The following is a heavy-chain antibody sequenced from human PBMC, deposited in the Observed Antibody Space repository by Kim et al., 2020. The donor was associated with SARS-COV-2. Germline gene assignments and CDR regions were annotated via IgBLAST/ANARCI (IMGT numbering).Heavy chain of an antibody. CDR2: IYYSGST. CDR3: ARLKYYDFWSGYYTLYAAFDI. Sequence: SETLSLTCTVSGGSISSSSYYWGWIRQPPGKGLEWIGSIYYSGSTYYNPSLKSRVTISVDTSKNQFSLKLSSVTAADTAVYYCARLKYYDFWSGYYTLYAAFDIWGQGIMVTFSS. V-gene: IGHV4-39*01. J-gene: IGHJ3*02. D-gene: IGHD3-3*01. CDR1: GGSISSSSYY.